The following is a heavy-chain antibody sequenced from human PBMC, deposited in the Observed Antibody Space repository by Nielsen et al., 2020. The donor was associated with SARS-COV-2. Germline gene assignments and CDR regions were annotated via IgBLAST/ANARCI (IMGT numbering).Heavy chain of an antibody. CDR2: ISYDGSNK. V-gene: IGHV3-30*14. J-gene: IGHJ6*02. Sequence: GESLKISCAASGFTFSSYAMHWVRQAPGKGLEWVAVISYDGSNKYYADSVKGRFTISRDNSKNTLYLQMNSLRAGDTAVYYCARGAVDTAMVTMAYYYGMDVWGQGTTVTVSS. CDR3: ARGAVDTAMVTMAYYYGMDV. D-gene: IGHD5-18*01. CDR1: GFTFSSYA.